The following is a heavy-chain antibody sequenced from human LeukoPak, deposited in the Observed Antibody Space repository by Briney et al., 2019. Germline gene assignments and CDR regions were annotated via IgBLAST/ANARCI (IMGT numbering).Heavy chain of an antibody. D-gene: IGHD6-19*01. V-gene: IGHV1-2*02. J-gene: IGHJ4*02. Sequence: ASVKVSCKTSGYIFIGYYMHWVRQAPGQGLEWMGWIDPKSGGTKYAQKFQGRVTMTRDMSISTAYMDLRRLKSEDTAVYYCVRDMDRGQWLVRPYNWGQGTLVTVSS. CDR1: GYIFIGYY. CDR2: IDPKSGGT. CDR3: VRDMDRGQWLVRPYN.